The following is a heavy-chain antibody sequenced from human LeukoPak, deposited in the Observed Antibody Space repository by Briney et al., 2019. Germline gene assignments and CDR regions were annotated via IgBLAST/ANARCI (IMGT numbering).Heavy chain of an antibody. CDR2: VNPKSTGT. CDR3: ARDVSRIVGHGLDT. Sequence: ASVRVSCKASGYTFTDYFMHWVRQAPGQGLEWMGWVNPKSTGTNIAQKFRGRVTLTSDTSSSTVYMEMSRLTSDDTAVYYCARDVSRIVGHGLDTWGQGTMVTVSS. CDR1: GYTFTDYF. J-gene: IGHJ3*02. D-gene: IGHD3-16*01. V-gene: IGHV1-2*02.